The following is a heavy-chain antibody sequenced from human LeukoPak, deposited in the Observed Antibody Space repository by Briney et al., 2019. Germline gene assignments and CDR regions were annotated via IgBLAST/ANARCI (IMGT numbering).Heavy chain of an antibody. J-gene: IGHJ6*04. Sequence: GGPLRLSRGASGFTFDDYWMSWVRQAPGQGLEWVANINQDGSEKYYLDSAKGRFTISRDNARNSLYLQMNSLRAEDTAVYYCAELGITMIGGVWGKGTTVTISS. CDR2: INQDGSEK. CDR3: AELGITMIGGV. V-gene: IGHV3-7*01. CDR1: GFTFDDYW. D-gene: IGHD3-10*02.